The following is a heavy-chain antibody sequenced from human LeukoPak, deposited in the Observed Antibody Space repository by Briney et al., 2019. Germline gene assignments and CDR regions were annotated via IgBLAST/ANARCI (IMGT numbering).Heavy chain of an antibody. V-gene: IGHV3-64D*06. D-gene: IGHD4-17*01. Sequence: GGSLRLSCSASGFIFSNYGMYWVRQAPGKGLEFVSAISSDGDNTFYADSVKGRFTISRDNSKNTLYLQTSSLRGEDTAVYYCARVNDYGDRNLHYFGYWGQGTLVAVSS. CDR3: ARVNDYGDRNLHYFGY. J-gene: IGHJ4*02. CDR1: GFIFSNYG. CDR2: ISSDGDNT.